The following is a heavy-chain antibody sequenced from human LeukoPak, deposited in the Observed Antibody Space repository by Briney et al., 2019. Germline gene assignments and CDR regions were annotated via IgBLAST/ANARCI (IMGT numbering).Heavy chain of an antibody. Sequence: ASVKVSCKASGYTFTGYYMHWVRQAPGQGLEWMGWINPNSGGTNYAQKFQGRVTMTEDTSTDTAYMELSSLRSEDTAVYYCATSLYCSSTSCYLHWGQGTLVTVSS. CDR2: INPNSGGT. CDR1: GYTFTGYY. D-gene: IGHD2-2*01. V-gene: IGHV1-2*02. J-gene: IGHJ4*02. CDR3: ATSLYCSSTSCYLH.